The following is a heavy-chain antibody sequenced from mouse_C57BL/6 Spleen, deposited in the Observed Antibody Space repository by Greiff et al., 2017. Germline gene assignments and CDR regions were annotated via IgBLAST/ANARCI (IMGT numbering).Heavy chain of an antibody. V-gene: IGHV6-3*01. CDR1: GFTFSNYW. Sequence: EVQLVESGGGLVQPGGSMKLSCVASGFTFSNYWMNWVRQSPEKGLEWVAQIRLKSDNYATHYAESVKGRFTISRDDSKSSVYLQMNNLRAEDTGIYYCTRVAQATFAYWGQGTLVTVSA. CDR3: TRVAQATFAY. CDR2: IRLKSDNYAT. J-gene: IGHJ3*01. D-gene: IGHD3-2*02.